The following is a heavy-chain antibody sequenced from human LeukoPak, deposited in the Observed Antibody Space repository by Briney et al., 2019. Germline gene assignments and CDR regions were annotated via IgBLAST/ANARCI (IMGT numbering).Heavy chain of an antibody. CDR3: ARDISSSGEDY. Sequence: QAGGSLRLSCAAFGFTFDDYAMHWVRQAPGKGLEWVSLISGYGGTTYYADSVKGRFTISKDNSKSSLYLQMNSLRAEDTAFYYCARDISSSGEDYWGRGTLVTASS. J-gene: IGHJ4*02. CDR1: GFTFDDYA. CDR2: ISGYGGTT. V-gene: IGHV3-43*02. D-gene: IGHD6-19*01.